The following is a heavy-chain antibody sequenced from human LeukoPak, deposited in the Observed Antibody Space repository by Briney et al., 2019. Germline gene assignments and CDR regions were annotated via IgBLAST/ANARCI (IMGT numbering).Heavy chain of an antibody. V-gene: IGHV3-21*04. Sequence: GGSLRLSCVASGFIFNSYSMNWVRQAPGKGLEWVSSISSSSRFIYYADSVKGRFTISRDNSKNTLYLQMNSLRAEDTAVYYCARVIRSSGYNYFDYWGQGTLVTVSS. J-gene: IGHJ4*02. D-gene: IGHD3-22*01. CDR1: GFIFNSYS. CDR2: ISSSSRFI. CDR3: ARVIRSSGYNYFDY.